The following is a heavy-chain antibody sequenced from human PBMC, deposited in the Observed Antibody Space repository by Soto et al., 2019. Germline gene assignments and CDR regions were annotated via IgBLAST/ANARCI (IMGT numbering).Heavy chain of an antibody. CDR3: ARTPTSTHYYDSSGYLDY. CDR1: GGSIRSAGHY. J-gene: IGHJ4*02. V-gene: IGHV4-31*03. CDR2: INHSGTT. Sequence: SETLSLTCTVSGGSIRSAGHYWSWIRQHPGKGLEWIGYINHSGTTFYNPSLKSRLTISVDTSENQFSLRLTSVTAADTAVYYCARTPTSTHYYDSSGYLDYWGQGTLVTVSS. D-gene: IGHD3-22*01.